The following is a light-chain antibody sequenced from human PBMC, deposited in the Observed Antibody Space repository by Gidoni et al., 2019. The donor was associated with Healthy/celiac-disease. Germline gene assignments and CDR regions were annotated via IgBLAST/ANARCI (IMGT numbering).Light chain of an antibody. CDR3: QQSYSTPRT. V-gene: IGKV1-39*01. J-gene: IGKJ1*01. CDR2: AAA. CDR1: QSISSY. Sequence: DIQMTQSPSSLSASVGDRVTITGRASQSISSYLNWYQQKPGKAPKLLIYAAASLQSGVPSRFSGSGSGTDVTLTISSLQPEDFATDYCQQSYSTPRTFXQXTKVEIK.